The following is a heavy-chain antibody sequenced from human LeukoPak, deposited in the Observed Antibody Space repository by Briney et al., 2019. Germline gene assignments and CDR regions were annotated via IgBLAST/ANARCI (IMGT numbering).Heavy chain of an antibody. J-gene: IGHJ5*02. CDR3: ARDLRGVLLWFGELPGAWFDP. CDR1: GYSISSGYY. CDR2: IYHSGST. D-gene: IGHD3-10*01. V-gene: IGHV4-38-2*02. Sequence: TSETLSLTCAVSGYSISSGYYWGWIRQPPGKGLEWIGSIYHSGSTYYNPSLKSRVTISVDTSKNQFSLKLSSVTAADTAVYYCARDLRGVLLWFGELPGAWFDPWGQGTLVTVSS.